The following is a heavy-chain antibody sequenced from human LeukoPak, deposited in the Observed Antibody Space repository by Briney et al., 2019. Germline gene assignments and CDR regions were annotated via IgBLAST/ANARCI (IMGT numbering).Heavy chain of an antibody. V-gene: IGHV3-74*01. CDR2: INSDGSST. D-gene: IGHD3-16*02. CDR1: GFTFSSYW. J-gene: IGHJ4*02. Sequence: GGSLRLSCAASGFTFSSYWMHWVRQAPGKGLVWVSRINSDGSSTSYADPVKGRFTISRDNAKNTLYLQMNSLRAEDTAVYYCAREFSDYVWGSYRPPDYWGQGTLVTVSS. CDR3: AREFSDYVWGSYRPPDY.